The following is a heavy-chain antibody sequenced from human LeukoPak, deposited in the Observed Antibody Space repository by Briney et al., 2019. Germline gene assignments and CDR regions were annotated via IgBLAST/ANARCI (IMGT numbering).Heavy chain of an antibody. Sequence: GASAKVSCKASGGTFTSYAISWVRHAPGQGLEWMGRIIPIFGTANYAQKFQGRVTITTDESTSTAYMELSSLRSEDTAVYYCARVVTDSSGYYFGYFDYWGQGTLVTVSS. CDR3: ARVVTDSSGYYFGYFDY. V-gene: IGHV1-69*05. D-gene: IGHD3-22*01. J-gene: IGHJ4*02. CDR1: GGTFTSYA. CDR2: IIPIFGTA.